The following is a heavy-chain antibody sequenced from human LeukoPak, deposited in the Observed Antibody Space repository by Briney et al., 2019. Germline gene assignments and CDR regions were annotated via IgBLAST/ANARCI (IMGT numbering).Heavy chain of an antibody. CDR3: AGYDFWSGYSIGYFDY. J-gene: IGHJ4*02. CDR1: GGSISSGDYY. V-gene: IGHV4-30-4*08. Sequence: SSETLSLTCTVSGGSISSGDYYWSWIRQPPGKGLEWIGYIYYSGSTYYNPSLKSRVTISVDTSKNQFSLKLSSVTAADTAVYYCAGYDFWSGYSIGYFDYWGQGTLVTVSS. D-gene: IGHD3-3*01. CDR2: IYYSGST.